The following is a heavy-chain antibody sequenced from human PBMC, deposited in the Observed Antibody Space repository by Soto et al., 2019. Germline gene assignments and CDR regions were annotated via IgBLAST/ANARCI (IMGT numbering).Heavy chain of an antibody. D-gene: IGHD3-9*01. J-gene: IGHJ4*02. CDR1: GYTFTSYG. V-gene: IGHV1-18*01. CDR3: ARDLALRYFDWSPGY. Sequence: ASVKVSCKASGYTFTSYGISWVRQAPGQGLEWMGWISAYNGNTNYAQKLQGRVTMTTDTSPSTAYMELRSLRSDDTAVYYCARDLALRYFDWSPGYWGQGTLVTVSS. CDR2: ISAYNGNT.